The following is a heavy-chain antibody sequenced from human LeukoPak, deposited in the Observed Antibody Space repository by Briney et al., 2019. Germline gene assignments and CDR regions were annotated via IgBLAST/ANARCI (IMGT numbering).Heavy chain of an antibody. D-gene: IGHD3-3*01. CDR2: IYPGDSDT. V-gene: IGHV5-51*01. CDR3: ARIPYYDFWSGYLDYYYGMDV. Sequence: GESLKISCKGSGYSFTSYWIGWVRQVPGKGLEWMGIIYPGDSDTRYSPSFQGQVTISADKSISTAYLQWSSLKASDTAMYYCARIPYYDFWSGYLDYYYGMDVWGQGTTVTVSS. CDR1: GYSFTSYW. J-gene: IGHJ6*02.